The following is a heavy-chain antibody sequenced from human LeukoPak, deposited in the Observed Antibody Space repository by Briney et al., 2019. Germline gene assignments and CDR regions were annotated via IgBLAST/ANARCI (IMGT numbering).Heavy chain of an antibody. D-gene: IGHD3-3*01. CDR1: GGSISSYY. CDR2: IYTSGST. J-gene: IGHJ5*02. CDR3: ARAPRITIFGVVKNWFDP. V-gene: IGHV4-4*07. Sequence: SETLSLTCTVSGGSISSYYWSWIRQPAGKGLEWIGRIYTSGSTNYNPSLKSRVTMSVDTSKNQFSLKLSSVTAADTAVYYCARAPRITIFGVVKNWFDPWGLGTLVTVSS.